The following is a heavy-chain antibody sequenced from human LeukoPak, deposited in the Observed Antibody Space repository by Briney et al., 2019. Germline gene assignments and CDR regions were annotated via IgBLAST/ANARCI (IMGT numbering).Heavy chain of an antibody. J-gene: IGHJ5*02. Sequence: GGSLRLSCAASGFTFSSYSMNWVRQAPGEGLEWVSSISSSSSYIYYADSVKGRFTISRDNAKNSLYLQMNSLRAEDTAVYYCARLGIGNWFDPWGQGTLVTVSS. CDR2: ISSSSSYI. CDR3: ARLGIGNWFDP. D-gene: IGHD2-21*01. V-gene: IGHV3-21*01. CDR1: GFTFSSYS.